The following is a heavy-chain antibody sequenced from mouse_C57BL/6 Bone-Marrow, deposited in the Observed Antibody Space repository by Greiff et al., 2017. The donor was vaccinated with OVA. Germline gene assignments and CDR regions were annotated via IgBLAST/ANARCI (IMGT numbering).Heavy chain of an antibody. CDR2: IDPEDGDT. J-gene: IGHJ1*03. D-gene: IGHD1-1*01. CDR3: IRDYYGSSWYCDV. CDR1: GFNINDYY. Sequence: EVQLQQPGAELVRPGASVKLSCTASGFNINDYYMHWVKQRPEQGLEWIGRIDPEDGDTEYAPKFKGKATMTADTSSNTAYLQLSSLTSEDTAVYYCIRDYYGSSWYCDVWGTGTTVTVSS. V-gene: IGHV14-1*01.